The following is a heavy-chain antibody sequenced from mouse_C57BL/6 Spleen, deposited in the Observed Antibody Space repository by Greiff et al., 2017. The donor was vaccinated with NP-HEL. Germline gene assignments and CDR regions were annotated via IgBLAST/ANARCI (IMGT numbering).Heavy chain of an antibody. J-gene: IGHJ4*01. CDR1: GYTFTDHT. Sequence: QVQLQQSDAELVKPGASVKISCKVSGYTFTDHTIHWMKQRPEQGLEWIGYIYPRDGSTKYNEKFKGKATLTADKSSSTAYMQLNSLTSEDSAVYFCARGDIDYYGSSLNWDDYYAMDYWGQGTSVTVSS. V-gene: IGHV1-78*01. CDR3: ARGDIDYYGSSLNWDDYYAMDY. CDR2: IYPRDGST. D-gene: IGHD1-1*01.